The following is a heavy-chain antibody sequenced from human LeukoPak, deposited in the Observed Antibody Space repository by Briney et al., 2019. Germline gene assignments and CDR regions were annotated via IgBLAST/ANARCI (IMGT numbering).Heavy chain of an antibody. J-gene: IGHJ4*02. CDR3: SRGLDSRKLGY. CDR2: IHPSGML. V-gene: IGHV4-31*03. Sequence: NPSETLSLTCTVSGASFNSDDQYWNWIRQSPGKGLEWIGSIHPSGMLYNNPSLESRVTMSRDTSKTQFSLNLNSVTAADTAVYFCSRGLDSRKLGYWGQGILVTVSS. CDR1: GASFNSDDQY. D-gene: IGHD3-22*01.